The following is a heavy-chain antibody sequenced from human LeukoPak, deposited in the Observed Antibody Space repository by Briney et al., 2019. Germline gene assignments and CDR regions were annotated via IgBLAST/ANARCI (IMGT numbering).Heavy chain of an antibody. CDR1: GFTFSSYG. D-gene: IGHD1-26*01. J-gene: IGHJ4*02. V-gene: IGHV3-66*01. CDR3: ARDFAGATPPYYFDY. Sequence: GGSLRLSCAASGFTFSSYGMHWVRQAPGKGLEWVSVIYSGGSTYYADSVKGRFTISRDNSKNTLYLQMNSLRAEDTAVYYCARDFAGATPPYYFDYWGQGTLVTVSS. CDR2: IYSGGST.